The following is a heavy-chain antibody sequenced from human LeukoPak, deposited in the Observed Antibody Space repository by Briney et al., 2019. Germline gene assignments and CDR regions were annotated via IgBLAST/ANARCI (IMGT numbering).Heavy chain of an antibody. D-gene: IGHD5-12*01. Sequence: GGSLRLSCAASGFTFNSYTMNWVRQAPGKGLEWVSSISSSSNYIYYADSVKGRLTISRDDAKNSLYLQMNSLRAEDTAVYYCAKSLYSGYDWEYFDYWGQGTLVTASS. CDR3: AKSLYSGYDWEYFDY. V-gene: IGHV3-21*01. CDR2: ISSSSNYI. CDR1: GFTFNSYT. J-gene: IGHJ4*02.